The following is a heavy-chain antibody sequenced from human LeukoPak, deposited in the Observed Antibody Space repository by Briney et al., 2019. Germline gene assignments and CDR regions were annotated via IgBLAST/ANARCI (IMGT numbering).Heavy chain of an antibody. CDR1: GFSVSCTY. J-gene: IGHJ4*02. Sequence: GGSLRLSCAVSGFSVSCTYMTWVRQAPGKGLEWVSITYSDGNTYYAESVRGRFTVSRGYSKNTLYLQMKSLRVEDTAFYYCARDLSYFDYWGQGTLVTVPS. V-gene: IGHV3-53*01. CDR3: ARDLSYFDY. D-gene: IGHD2/OR15-2a*01. CDR2: TYSDGNT.